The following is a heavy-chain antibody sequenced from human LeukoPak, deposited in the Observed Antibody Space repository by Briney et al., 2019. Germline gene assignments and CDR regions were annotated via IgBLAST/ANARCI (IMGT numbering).Heavy chain of an antibody. Sequence: GGSLRLSCAASGFTFSGSAMHWVRQASGKGLEWLGRIRSKANSYATLYAASVKGRFTISRDDSKNTAYLQMNSLKTEDTAVYYCTTDDAARDYWGQGTLVTVSS. D-gene: IGHD6-6*01. CDR3: TTDDAARDY. J-gene: IGHJ4*02. CDR2: IRSKANSYAT. V-gene: IGHV3-73*01. CDR1: GFTFSGSA.